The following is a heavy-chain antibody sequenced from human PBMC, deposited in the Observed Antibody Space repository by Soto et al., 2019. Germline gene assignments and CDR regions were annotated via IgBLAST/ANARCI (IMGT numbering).Heavy chain of an antibody. D-gene: IGHD2-2*02. J-gene: IGHJ6*02. V-gene: IGHV1-69*13. CDR1: GGTFSSYA. Sequence: SVKVSCKASGGTFSSYAISWVRQAPGQGLEWMGGIIPIFGTANYAQKFQGRVTITADESTSTAYMELSSLRSEDTAVYYCASSVVPAAINYYGMDVWGQGTTVTVSS. CDR2: IIPIFGTA. CDR3: ASSVVPAAINYYGMDV.